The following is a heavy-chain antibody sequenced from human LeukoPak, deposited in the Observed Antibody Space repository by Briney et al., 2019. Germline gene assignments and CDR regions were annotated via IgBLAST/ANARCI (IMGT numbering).Heavy chain of an antibody. CDR2: MNPNSGNT. V-gene: IGHV1-8*01. J-gene: IGHJ3*02. D-gene: IGHD5-12*01. CDR1: GYTFTSYD. CDR3: ARRGLRYHAFDI. Sequence: HRASVKVSCKASGYTFTSYDINWVRQATGQGLEWMGWMNPNSGNTGYAQKFQGRVTMTRNTSISTAYMELSSLRSEDTAVYYCARRGLRYHAFDIWGQGTMVTVSS.